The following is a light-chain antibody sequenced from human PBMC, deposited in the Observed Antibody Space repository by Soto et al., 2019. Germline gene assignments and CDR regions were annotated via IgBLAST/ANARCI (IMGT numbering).Light chain of an antibody. CDR3: SSYTSTWV. V-gene: IGLV2-14*01. CDR2: DVN. J-gene: IGLJ1*01. Sequence: QLVLTQPASVSGSPGQSITISCTGASSDIGGYKYVSWYQQYPGEAPKLILYDVNSRPSGVSNRFSGSKSGNTASLTISGLQAVDEADYYCSSYTSTWVFGTGTKLTVL. CDR1: SSDIGGYKY.